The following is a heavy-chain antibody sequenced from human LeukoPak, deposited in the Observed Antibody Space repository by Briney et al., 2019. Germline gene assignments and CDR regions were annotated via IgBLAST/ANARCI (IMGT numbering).Heavy chain of an antibody. CDR2: GSGSGGST. J-gene: IGHJ4*02. Sequence: PGGSLRLSCAASGFTFSSYAMSWVRQAPGKGLEWVSVGSGSGGSTYYADSVKGRFTISIDNSKNQLYLQMNSLRAEDTAVYYCAKDQKFYYYDSIGTFDYWGQGTLVTVAS. CDR3: AKDQKFYYYDSIGTFDY. CDR1: GFTFSSYA. D-gene: IGHD3-22*01. V-gene: IGHV3-23*01.